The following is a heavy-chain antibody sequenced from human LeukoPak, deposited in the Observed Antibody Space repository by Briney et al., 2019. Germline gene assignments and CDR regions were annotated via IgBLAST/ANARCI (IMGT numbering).Heavy chain of an antibody. Sequence: ASETLSLTCTVPGGSISSHYWSWIRQPPGKGLEWIGYIYYSGSTNYNPSLKSRVTISVDTSKNQFSLKLSSVTAADTAVYHCARGRTGAAALDFWGPGTLVTVSS. CDR2: IYYSGST. CDR1: GGSISSHY. D-gene: IGHD2-2*01. J-gene: IGHJ4*02. V-gene: IGHV4-59*11. CDR3: ARGRTGAAALDF.